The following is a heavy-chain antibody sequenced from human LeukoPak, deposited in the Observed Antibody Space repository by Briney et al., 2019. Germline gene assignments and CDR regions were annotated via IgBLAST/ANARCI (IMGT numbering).Heavy chain of an antibody. Sequence: PGGSLRLSCAASGFTFSSYWMSWVRQAPGKGLEWVANIKQDGSEKYYVDSVKGRFTISRDNAKNSLYLQMNSLRAEDTAVYYCARAAVLYGDWWFDPWGQGTLVTVSS. CDR2: IKQDGSEK. J-gene: IGHJ5*02. CDR1: GFTFSSYW. D-gene: IGHD4-17*01. V-gene: IGHV3-7*01. CDR3: ARAAVLYGDWWFDP.